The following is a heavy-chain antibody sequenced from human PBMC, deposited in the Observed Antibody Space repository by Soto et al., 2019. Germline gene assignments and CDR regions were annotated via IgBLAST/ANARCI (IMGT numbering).Heavy chain of an antibody. Sequence: SETLSLTCTVSGGSTSPYYWTWIRQPPGKGLEWIGYIYYSGNTNYNPSLKSRVTISVDTSKNQFSLKLSSVTAADTAVYYCARLPWAGYGGIFDPWGQGTLVTVSS. CDR1: GGSTSPYY. D-gene: IGHD2-15*01. CDR2: IYYSGNT. V-gene: IGHV4-59*01. J-gene: IGHJ5*02. CDR3: ARLPWAGYGGIFDP.